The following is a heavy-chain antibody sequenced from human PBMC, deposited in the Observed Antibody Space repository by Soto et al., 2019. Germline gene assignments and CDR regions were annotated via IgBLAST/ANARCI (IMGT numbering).Heavy chain of an antibody. CDR2: IDYNGVT. J-gene: IGHJ4*02. CDR1: GGSIYRSGYY. CDR3: GKVLVGATGHTDSDS. Sequence: ETLSLTCTVSGGSIYRSGYYWGWIRQPPGRGLEWIGNIDYNGVTYSNPSLKSRVTISRDTSKNQFSLKLTSVTAADTALYYCGKVLVGATGHTDSDSWGPGTLVTVSS. D-gene: IGHD2-15*01. V-gene: IGHV4-39*01.